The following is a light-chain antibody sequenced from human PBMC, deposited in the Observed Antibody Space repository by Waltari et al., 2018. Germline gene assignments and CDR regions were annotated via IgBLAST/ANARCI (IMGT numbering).Light chain of an antibody. CDR2: HAS. CDR1: QSVAKY. J-gene: IGKJ1*01. CDR3: QKYVNLPAT. V-gene: IGKV3-20*01. Sequence: EIVLTQSPGRLSLSPGERATLSCKASQSVAKYLAWYQQNPGQAPRLLIYHASIRATGIPDRFSGSGYGTDFSLTISRLEPEDFAVYFCQKYVNLPATFGQGTTVEV.